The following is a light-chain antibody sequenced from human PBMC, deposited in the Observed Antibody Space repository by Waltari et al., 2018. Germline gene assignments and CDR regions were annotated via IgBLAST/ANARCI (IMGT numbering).Light chain of an antibody. CDR2: KDN. Sequence: YELTQPPSLSVSPGQTAKITCSGEALPKQYAYWYQQPPGLAPVVVMSKDNERPPGIPERFSGSTSGTIVTLTITGVQAEDEADYYCQSADSSGTYWVFGGGTKLTVL. J-gene: IGLJ3*02. CDR3: QSADSSGTYWV. V-gene: IGLV3-25*03. CDR1: ALPKQY.